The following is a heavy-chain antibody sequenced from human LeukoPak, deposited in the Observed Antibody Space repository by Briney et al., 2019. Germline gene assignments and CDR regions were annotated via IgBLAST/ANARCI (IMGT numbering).Heavy chain of an antibody. D-gene: IGHD3-10*01. CDR3: ARGDVSLWFGELLSPFDY. CDR2: IIPIFGTA. CDR1: GGTFSSYA. Sequence: SVKVSCKASGGTFSSYAISWVRQAPGQGLEWMGGIIPIFGTANYAQKFQGRVTITADESTSAAYMELSSLRSEDTAVYYCARGDVSLWFGELLSPFDYWGQGTLATVSS. V-gene: IGHV1-69*13. J-gene: IGHJ4*02.